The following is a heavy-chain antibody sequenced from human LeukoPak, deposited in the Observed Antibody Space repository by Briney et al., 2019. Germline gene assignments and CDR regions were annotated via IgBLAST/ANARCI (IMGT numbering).Heavy chain of an antibody. Sequence: GSSVKVSCKASGGTFSSHPISWVRQAPGQGLEWMGWISAYNGNTNYAQKLQGRVTMTTDTSTSTAYMELRSLRSDDTAVYYCARGGDGDILTGLVFDYWGQGTLVTVSS. V-gene: IGHV1-18*01. CDR3: ARGGDGDILTGLVFDY. CDR1: GGTFSSHP. CDR2: ISAYNGNT. J-gene: IGHJ4*02. D-gene: IGHD3-9*01.